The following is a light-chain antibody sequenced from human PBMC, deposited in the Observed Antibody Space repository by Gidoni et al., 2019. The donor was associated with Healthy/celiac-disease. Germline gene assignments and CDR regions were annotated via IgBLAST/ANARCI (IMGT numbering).Light chain of an antibody. Sequence: DIQMTQSPSSLSASVGDRVTITCRASQSSSSYLNWYQQKPGKAPKLLIYAASSLQSGVPSRFSGSGSGTDFTLTISSLQPEDFATYYCQQSYSTPSTFXQXTKLEI. J-gene: IGKJ2*01. CDR2: AAS. CDR3: QQSYSTPST. CDR1: QSSSSY. V-gene: IGKV1-39*01.